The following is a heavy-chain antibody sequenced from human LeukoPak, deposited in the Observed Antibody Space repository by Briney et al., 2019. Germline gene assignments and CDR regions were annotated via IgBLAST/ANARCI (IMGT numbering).Heavy chain of an antibody. V-gene: IGHV4-59*01. CDR2: IYYSGST. J-gene: IGHJ4*02. CDR1: GGSISSYY. Sequence: PSETLSLTCTVSGGSISSYYWSWIRQPPGEGLEWIGYIYYSGSTNYNPSLKSPVTTSVDTSKHQFSLKLSSVTAADTAVYYCARGVVAVAGPLFDYWGQGTLVTVSS. CDR3: ARGVVAVAGPLFDY. D-gene: IGHD6-19*01.